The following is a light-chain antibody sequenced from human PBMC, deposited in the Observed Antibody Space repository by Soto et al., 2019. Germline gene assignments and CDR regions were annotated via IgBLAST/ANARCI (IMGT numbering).Light chain of an antibody. V-gene: IGLV2-14*01. CDR3: SSYISSSTYV. CDR1: SSDVGGYNY. Sequence: QSVLTQPASVSGSPGQSITISCTGTSSDVGGYNYVSWYQQHPGKAPKLMIYEVSHRPSGVSNRFSGSKSGNTASLTISGLQAEDEADYYCSSYISSSTYVFGTGTKVTV. J-gene: IGLJ1*01. CDR2: EVS.